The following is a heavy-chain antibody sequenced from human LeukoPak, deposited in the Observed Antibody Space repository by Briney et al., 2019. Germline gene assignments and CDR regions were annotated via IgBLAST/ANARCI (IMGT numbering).Heavy chain of an antibody. CDR3: ARDGYSSSWSDFDY. J-gene: IGHJ4*02. V-gene: IGHV3-7*01. D-gene: IGHD6-13*01. CDR2: IKQDGSEK. Sequence: PGGSLRLSCAASGFTFSSYWMSWVRQAPGKGLEWVANIKQDGSEKYYVDSVKGRFTISRDNARNSLYLQMNSLRDEDTAVYYCARDGYSSSWSDFDYWGQGTLVTVSS. CDR1: GFTFSSYW.